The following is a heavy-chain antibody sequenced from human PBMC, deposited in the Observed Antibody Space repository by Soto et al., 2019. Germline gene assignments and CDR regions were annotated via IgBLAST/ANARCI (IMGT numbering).Heavy chain of an antibody. D-gene: IGHD2-21*02. CDR2: ISYDGSNQ. V-gene: IGHV3-30-3*01. J-gene: IGHJ4*02. CDR3: AIALRTVDY. Sequence: QVQLVESGGGVVQPGRSLRLSCAASGLTFSSNAMHWVRQAPGKGLDWVAVISYDGSNQYYADSVKGRFTISRDNSENTLYLQMNSLRVEDMAFYYCAIALRTVDYWGQGTLVTVSS. CDR1: GLTFSSNA.